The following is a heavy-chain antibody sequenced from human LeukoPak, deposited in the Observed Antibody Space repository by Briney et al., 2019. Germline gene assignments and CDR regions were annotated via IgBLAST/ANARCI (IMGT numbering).Heavy chain of an antibody. Sequence: GGSLRLSCAASGFTFSSYGMHWVRQAPGKGLEWVAFIRYDGSNKYYADSVKGRFTISRDNSKNTLYLQMNSLRAEDTAVYCCAKDGDWLLNYYMDVWGKGTTVTISS. CDR2: IRYDGSNK. CDR1: GFTFSSYG. V-gene: IGHV3-30*02. D-gene: IGHD3-9*01. J-gene: IGHJ6*03. CDR3: AKDGDWLLNYYMDV.